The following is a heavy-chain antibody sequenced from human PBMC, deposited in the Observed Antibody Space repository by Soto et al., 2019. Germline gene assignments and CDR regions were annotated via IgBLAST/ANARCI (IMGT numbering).Heavy chain of an antibody. CDR3: ARAITGTTLDLRGYYYYGMDV. CDR2: IIPIFGTA. CDR1: GGTFSSYA. Sequence: QVQLVQSGAEVKKPGSSVKVSYKASGGTFSSYAISWVRQAPGQGLEWMGGIIPIFGTANYAQKFQGRVTITADESTSTAYMELSSLRSEDTAVYYCARAITGTTLDLRGYYYYGMDVWGQGTTVTVSS. J-gene: IGHJ6*02. V-gene: IGHV1-69*12. D-gene: IGHD1-20*01.